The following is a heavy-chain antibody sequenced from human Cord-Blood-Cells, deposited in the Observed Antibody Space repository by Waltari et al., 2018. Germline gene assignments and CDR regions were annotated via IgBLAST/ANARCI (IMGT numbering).Heavy chain of an antibody. CDR3: ARVLGAAAAGTHDAFDI. CDR1: GYSISRGYY. D-gene: IGHD6-13*01. J-gene: IGHJ3*02. CDR2: IYHSGST. Sequence: QVQLQESGPGLVKPSETLSLTCTVSGYSISRGYYWAWIRPPPGKGLEWIGSIYHSGSTYYNPSLKSRVTISVDTSKNQFSLKLSSVTAADTAVYYCARVLGAAAAGTHDAFDIWGQGTMVTVSS. V-gene: IGHV4-38-2*02.